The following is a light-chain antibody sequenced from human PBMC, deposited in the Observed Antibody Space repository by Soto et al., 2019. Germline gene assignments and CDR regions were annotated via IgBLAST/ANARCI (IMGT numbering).Light chain of an antibody. Sequence: IVLTQSPATLSVSPGARATLSCRASQSVSSDLAWYQQKPGQSPRLLIYGASTRATGIPARFSGSGSGTEFTLTISSLQSADFAVYYCQQYTNWPLIFGQGTRLEIK. CDR3: QQYTNWPLI. CDR1: QSVSSD. V-gene: IGKV3-15*01. CDR2: GAS. J-gene: IGKJ5*01.